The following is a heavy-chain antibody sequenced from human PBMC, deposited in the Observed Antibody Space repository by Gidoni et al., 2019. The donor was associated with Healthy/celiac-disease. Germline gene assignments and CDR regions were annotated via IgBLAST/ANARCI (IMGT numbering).Heavy chain of an antibody. CDR2: ISSSSSTI. V-gene: IGHV3-48*01. CDR3: ARVGRLWLGEPHHQDYGMDV. D-gene: IGHD3-10*01. J-gene: IGHJ6*02. CDR1: GFTFSRYS. Sequence: EVQLVESGGGLVQPGCSLRLSFAASGFTFSRYSMTWVRQAPGKGLEWVSYISSSSSTIYYADSVKGRFTISRDNAKNSLYLQMNSLRAEDTAVYYCARVGRLWLGEPHHQDYGMDVWGQGTTVTVSS.